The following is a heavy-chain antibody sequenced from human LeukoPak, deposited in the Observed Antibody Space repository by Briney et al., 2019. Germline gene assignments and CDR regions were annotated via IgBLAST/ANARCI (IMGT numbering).Heavy chain of an antibody. Sequence: SETLSLTCTVSGGSISSYYWSWIRRPPGKGLEWIGYIYYSGSTNYNPSLKSRVTILVDTSKNQFSLKLSSVTAADTAVYYCARHGYDILTGLIWGQGTMVTVSS. CDR3: ARHGYDILTGLI. J-gene: IGHJ3*02. D-gene: IGHD3-9*01. V-gene: IGHV4-59*08. CDR1: GGSISSYY. CDR2: IYYSGST.